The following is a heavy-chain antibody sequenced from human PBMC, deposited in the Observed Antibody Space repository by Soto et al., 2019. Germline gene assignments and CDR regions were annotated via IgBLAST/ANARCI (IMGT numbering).Heavy chain of an antibody. CDR3: ARSGGYSSSWYWGDS. CDR1: GFTFSSYG. CDR2: ISYDGSNK. V-gene: IGHV3-30*03. D-gene: IGHD6-13*01. Sequence: QVQLVESGGGVVQPGRSLRLSCAASGFTFSSYGMHWVRQAPGKGLEWVAVISYDGSNKYYADSVKGRFTISRDNSMNTLYLQMNSLRAEDTAVYYCARSGGYSSSWYWGDSGGQGTMVTVSS. J-gene: IGHJ4*02.